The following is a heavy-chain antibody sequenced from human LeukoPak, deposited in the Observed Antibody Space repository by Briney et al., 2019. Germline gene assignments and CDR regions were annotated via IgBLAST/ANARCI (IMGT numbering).Heavy chain of an antibody. CDR3: ARDLMAARNFDY. Sequence: PGGSLRLSCAAFGFPLSSYAMSWVRQAPGKGLEWVSATSSSDAGTYHADSVRGRFTISRDNSKNTLYLQMNSLRVEDAAVYYCARDLMAARNFDYWGQGTLVTVSS. CDR1: GFPLSSYA. J-gene: IGHJ4*02. D-gene: IGHD6-6*01. V-gene: IGHV3-23*01. CDR2: TSSSDAGT.